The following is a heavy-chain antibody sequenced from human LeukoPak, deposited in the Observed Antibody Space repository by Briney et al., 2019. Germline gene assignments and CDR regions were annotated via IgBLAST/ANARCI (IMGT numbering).Heavy chain of an antibody. J-gene: IGHJ5*02. Sequence: GSVKVSCKASGYTFTSYGISWVRQAPGQGLEWMGWISAYNGNTNYAQKLQGRVTMTTDTSTSTAYMELRSLRSDDTAVYYCARDVGGRETTWPLGYNWFDPWGQGTLVTVSS. CDR1: GYTFTSYG. D-gene: IGHD1-26*01. CDR3: ARDVGGRETTWPLGYNWFDP. V-gene: IGHV1-18*04. CDR2: ISAYNGNT.